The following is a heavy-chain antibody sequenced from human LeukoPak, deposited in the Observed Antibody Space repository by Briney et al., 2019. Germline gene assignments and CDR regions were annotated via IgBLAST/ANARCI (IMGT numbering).Heavy chain of an antibody. Sequence: GGSLRLSCAASGFTFSSYAMSWVRQAPGKGLEWVSTFSGSGGNTYYADSVKGRFTISRDSSKNTLYLQMNSLRAEDTAIYYCARGGYWGSGHSLDAFDIWGQGTMVTVSS. J-gene: IGHJ3*02. CDR3: ARGGYWGSGHSLDAFDI. V-gene: IGHV3-23*01. CDR1: GFTFSSYA. CDR2: FSGSGGNT. D-gene: IGHD5-12*01.